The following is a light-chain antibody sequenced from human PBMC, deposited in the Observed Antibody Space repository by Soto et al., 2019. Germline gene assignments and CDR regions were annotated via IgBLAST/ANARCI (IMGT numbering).Light chain of an antibody. J-gene: IGKJ1*01. CDR3: QQYYSTPSWT. V-gene: IGKV4-1*01. Sequence: DRVTSYSADSLCVCLSASSTITCESSQSASYITNNKNFLAWYQQQPGQPPTLLIYWASTRESGVPDRFSGSGSGTDFTLTISSLQAEDVAVYYCQQYYSTPSWTFGQGTKVDI. CDR2: WAS. CDR1: QSASYITNNKNF.